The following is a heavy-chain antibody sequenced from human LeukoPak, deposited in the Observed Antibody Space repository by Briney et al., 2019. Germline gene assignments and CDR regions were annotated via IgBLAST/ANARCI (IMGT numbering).Heavy chain of an antibody. CDR3: ARDGGGSWSFDY. CDR2: IYSGGST. CDR1: GFTVSSNY. Sequence: GGSLRLSCAASGFTVSSNYMSWVRQAPGKGLEWVSVIYSGGSTYYADPVKGRFTISRDNSKNTLYLQMNSLRAEDTAVYYCARDGGGSWSFDYWGQGTLVTVSS. D-gene: IGHD3-16*01. V-gene: IGHV3-53*01. J-gene: IGHJ4*02.